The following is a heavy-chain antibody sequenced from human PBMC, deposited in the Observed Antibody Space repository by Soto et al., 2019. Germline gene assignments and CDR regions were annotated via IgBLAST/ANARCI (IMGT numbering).Heavy chain of an antibody. CDR3: ARDHGLRQKGEWFDP. CDR1: GYTFTSYG. D-gene: IGHD4-17*01. J-gene: IGHJ5*02. Sequence: ASVKVSFKASGYTFTSYGISWVRQAPGQGLEWMGWISAYNGNTNYAQKLQGRVTMTTDTSTSTAYMELRSLRSDDTAVYYCARDHGLRQKGEWFDPWGQGTLVTSPQ. V-gene: IGHV1-18*01. CDR2: ISAYNGNT.